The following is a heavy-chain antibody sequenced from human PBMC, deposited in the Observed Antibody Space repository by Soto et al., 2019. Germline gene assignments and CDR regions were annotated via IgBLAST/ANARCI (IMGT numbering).Heavy chain of an antibody. Sequence: QAQLVESGGGVVQPGRSLRLSCAASGFHFSRHGVHWVRQAPGRGLEWVAVIWSDGSKEYYADSVKGRFTISRDNPKNPVFLQMNSLRRGDAAVFYCARDQVWPANGLDVWGQGTTVIVSS. J-gene: IGHJ6*02. CDR2: IWSDGSKE. V-gene: IGHV3-33*01. CDR3: ARDQVWPANGLDV. CDR1: GFHFSRHG. D-gene: IGHD2-15*01.